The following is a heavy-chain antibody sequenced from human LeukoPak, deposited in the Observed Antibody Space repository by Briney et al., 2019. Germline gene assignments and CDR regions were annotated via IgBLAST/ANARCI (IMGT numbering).Heavy chain of an antibody. CDR3: ARTGDYSRSTGGWFDP. Sequence: PSATLSLTCTVFGDSINSHYWSWVRQAPGKGLEWIGYIFYSGNTNYSPSLKSRVTISIDTSKKQFSLRLTSVTTADTAVYFCARTGDYSRSTGGWFDPWGRGTLVTVSS. CDR1: GDSINSHY. J-gene: IGHJ5*02. D-gene: IGHD4-11*01. V-gene: IGHV4-59*11. CDR2: IFYSGNT.